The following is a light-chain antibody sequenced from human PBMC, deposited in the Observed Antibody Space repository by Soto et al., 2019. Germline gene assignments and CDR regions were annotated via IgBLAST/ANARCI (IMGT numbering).Light chain of an antibody. Sequence: DIQMTQSPSSLSASVGDRVSITCRASQSVSSFLNWYQQRPGTAPKLLIYAASTLHSGVPSRFSGGGSGTDFTPTISSLQPEDSETYYCQQSDTTPWTLGQGTKVDIK. V-gene: IGKV1-39*01. J-gene: IGKJ1*01. CDR2: AAS. CDR3: QQSDTTPWT. CDR1: QSVSSF.